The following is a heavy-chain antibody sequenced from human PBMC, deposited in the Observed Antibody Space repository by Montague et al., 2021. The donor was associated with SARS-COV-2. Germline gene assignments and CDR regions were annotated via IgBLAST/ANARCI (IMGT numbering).Heavy chain of an antibody. D-gene: IGHD3-22*01. CDR3: ARNGYECFGYYYFYPD. CDR1: GASVRSCNSY. J-gene: IGHJ1*01. Sequence: SETLSLTCTVSGASVRSCNSYWNWIRQPPGKGLVWIGYISYSGSTNYSPSLKSRVTISVDTSKNQLSLKVISATAADTAVYYCARNGYECFGYYYFYPDWGQGALVTVPS. CDR2: ISYSGST. V-gene: IGHV4-61*01.